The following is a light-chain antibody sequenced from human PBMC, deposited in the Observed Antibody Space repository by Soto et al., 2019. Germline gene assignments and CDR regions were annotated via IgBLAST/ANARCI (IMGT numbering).Light chain of an antibody. Sequence: QSALTQPASVSGSPGQSIAISCTGSSSDIGIYKYVSWYQQHPGKVPKLIIYEVSNRPSGVSNRFSGSKSGNTASLTISGLQAEDEGDYYCQSYDSTLSARYVFGTGTKLTVL. CDR3: QSYDSTLSARYV. V-gene: IGLV2-14*01. J-gene: IGLJ1*01. CDR2: EVS. CDR1: SSDIGIYKY.